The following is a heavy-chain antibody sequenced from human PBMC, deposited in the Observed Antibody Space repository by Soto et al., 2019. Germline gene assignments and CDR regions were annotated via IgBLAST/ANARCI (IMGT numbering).Heavy chain of an antibody. Sequence: SETLSLTCTVSDGSISTYYWSWIRHPAGKGLEWVGRIYTNGSTSYSPSLKSRLTMSVDTSKKQLSLKLSSVTAADTAVYYCARDRTVDYVDYYFDYWGQGTLVTVSS. J-gene: IGHJ4*02. CDR2: IYTNGST. D-gene: IGHD3-10*02. CDR3: ARDRTVDYVDYYFDY. CDR1: DGSISTYY. V-gene: IGHV4-4*07.